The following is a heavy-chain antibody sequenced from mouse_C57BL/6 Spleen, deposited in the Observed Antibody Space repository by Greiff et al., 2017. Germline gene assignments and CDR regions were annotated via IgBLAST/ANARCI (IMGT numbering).Heavy chain of an antibody. V-gene: IGHV5-16*01. J-gene: IGHJ1*03. D-gene: IGHD2-1*01. CDR2: INYDGSST. CDR1: GFTFSDYY. Sequence: EVQLVESEGGLVQPGSSMKLSCTASGFTFSDYYMAWVRQVPEKGLEWVANINYDGSSTYSLDPLKSRFIISRDNAKNILYLQMSSLKSEDTATYYCARDSLYGKGYFDVWGTGTTVTVSS. CDR3: ARDSLYGKGYFDV.